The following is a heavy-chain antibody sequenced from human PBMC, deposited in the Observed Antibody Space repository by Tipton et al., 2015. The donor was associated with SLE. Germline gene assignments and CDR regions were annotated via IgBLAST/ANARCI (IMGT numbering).Heavy chain of an antibody. D-gene: IGHD3-10*01. J-gene: IGHJ6*02. CDR1: GGSLSSSSYY. V-gene: IGHV4-39*01. Sequence: TLSLTCTVSGGSLSSSSYYWDWIRQPPGKGLEWIGSIYYSGSTYYNPSLKSRVTISVDTSKNQFSLKLSSVTAADTAVYYCARRFRGGPLSMDVWGQGTTVTVSS. CDR2: IYYSGST. CDR3: ARRFRGGPLSMDV.